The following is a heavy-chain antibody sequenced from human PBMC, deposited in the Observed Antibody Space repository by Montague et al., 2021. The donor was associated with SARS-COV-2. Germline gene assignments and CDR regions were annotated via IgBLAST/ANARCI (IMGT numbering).Heavy chain of an antibody. CDR2: ISSSSSTI. CDR1: GFTFSSYS. CDR3: ARGNGGPNRRFLEWLSPYGMDV. V-gene: IGHV3-48*04. D-gene: IGHD3-3*01. Sequence: SLRLSCPASGFTFSSYSMNWVRQAPGKGLEWVSYISSSSSTIYYADSVKGQFTISRDNAKNSLYLQMNSLRAEDTAVYYCARGNGGPNRRFLEWLSPYGMDVWGQGTAVTVSS. J-gene: IGHJ6*02.